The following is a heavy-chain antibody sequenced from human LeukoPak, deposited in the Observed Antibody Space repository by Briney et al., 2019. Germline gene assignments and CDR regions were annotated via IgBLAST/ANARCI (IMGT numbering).Heavy chain of an antibody. J-gene: IGHJ4*02. CDR1: GFTFSSNA. Sequence: GGSLRLSCAASGFTFSSNAMTWVRQAPGKGLEWVSTITGSDDTTYYADSVKGRFTISRDNSKNSLYLQMNSLRTEDTALYYCAKDIGDDYGDYETNWGQGTLVTVSS. CDR3: AKDIGDDYGDYETN. CDR2: ITGSDDTT. V-gene: IGHV3-43*02. D-gene: IGHD4-17*01.